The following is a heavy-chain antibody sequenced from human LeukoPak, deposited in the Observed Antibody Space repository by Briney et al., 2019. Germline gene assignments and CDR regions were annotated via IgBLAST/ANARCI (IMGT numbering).Heavy chain of an antibody. Sequence: GRSLRLSCAASEFTFSRYAMHWVRQAPGKGLEWQAVISYHGVDKFYRASVRGRFTISRDNVDNSLFLQLDNLTPDDSGVYFCARAVPTIHHMDVWGKGTTVIVSS. V-gene: IGHV3-30*04. J-gene: IGHJ6*03. CDR2: ISYHGVDK. CDR1: EFTFSRYA. D-gene: IGHD5-24*01. CDR3: ARAVPTIHHMDV.